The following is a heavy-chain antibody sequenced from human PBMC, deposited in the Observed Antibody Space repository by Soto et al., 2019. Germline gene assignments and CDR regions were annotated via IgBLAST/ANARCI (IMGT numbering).Heavy chain of an antibody. CDR2: ISGSGGST. V-gene: IGHV3-23*01. D-gene: IGHD6-19*01. J-gene: IGHJ5*02. Sequence: GGSLRLSCAGSGFTFSNYAMSWVRQAPGKGLEWVSAISGSGGSTYYADSVKGRFTISRDNSKNTLYLQMNSLRAEDTAVYYCAKMSGRVAVAARGFDPWGQGTLVTVSS. CDR3: AKMSGRVAVAARGFDP. CDR1: GFTFSNYA.